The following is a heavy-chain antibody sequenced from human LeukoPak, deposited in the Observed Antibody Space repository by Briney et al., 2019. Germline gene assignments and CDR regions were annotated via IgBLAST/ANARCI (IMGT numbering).Heavy chain of an antibody. CDR3: AREGYSSSWSAAGFDP. V-gene: IGHV4-4*07. CDR2: IYTSGST. J-gene: IGHJ5*02. Sequence: SETLSLTSTVSGGSISSYYWSWIRQPAGKGLEWIGRIYTSGSTNYNPSLKSRVTMSVDTSKNQFSLKLSSVTAADTAVYYCAREGYSSSWSAAGFDPWGQGTLVTVSS. CDR1: GGSISSYY. D-gene: IGHD6-13*01.